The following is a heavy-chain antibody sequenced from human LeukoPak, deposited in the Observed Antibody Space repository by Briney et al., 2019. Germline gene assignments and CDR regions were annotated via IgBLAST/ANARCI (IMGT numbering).Heavy chain of an antibody. CDR1: DGSISNSRYY. CDR3: ARHGRDGYNYGPVVYY. CDR2: MYYRGST. D-gene: IGHD5-24*01. J-gene: IGHJ4*02. V-gene: IGHV4-39*01. Sequence: SETLSLTCSVSDGSISNSRYYWGWIRQSPGKGLEWIGSMYYRGSTYYNPSLKSRVTLSVDTPKNQFSLKLSSVTAADTAVYYCARHGRDGYNYGPVVYYWGQGTLVTVSS.